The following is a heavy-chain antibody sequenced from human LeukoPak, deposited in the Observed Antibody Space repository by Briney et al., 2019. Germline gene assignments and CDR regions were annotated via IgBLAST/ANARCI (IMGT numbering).Heavy chain of an antibody. V-gene: IGHV3-23*01. J-gene: IGHJ4*02. CDR1: GFTFSSYA. CDR3: AASLPNIVVVPATKGPFGY. D-gene: IGHD2-2*01. CDR2: ISGSGGST. Sequence: GGSLRLSCAASGFTFSSYAMSWVRQAPGKGLEWVSAISGSGGSTYYADSVKGRFTISRDNSKNTLYLQMNSLRAEDTAVYYCAASLPNIVVVPATKGPFGYWGQGALVTVSS.